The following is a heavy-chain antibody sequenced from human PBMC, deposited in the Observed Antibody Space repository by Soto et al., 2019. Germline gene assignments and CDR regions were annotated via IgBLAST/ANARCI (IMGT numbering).Heavy chain of an antibody. CDR1: GYSISSGYY. D-gene: IGHD6-25*01. CDR3: ARDKGSARGWFDP. J-gene: IGHJ5*02. CDR2: IYHSGST. V-gene: IGHV4-38-2*02. Sequence: SETLSLTCAVSGYSISSGYYWGWIRQPPGKGLEWIGSIYHSGSTYYNPSLKSRVTISVDTSKNQFSLKLSSVTAADTAVYYCARDKGSARGWFDPWGQGTLVTVS.